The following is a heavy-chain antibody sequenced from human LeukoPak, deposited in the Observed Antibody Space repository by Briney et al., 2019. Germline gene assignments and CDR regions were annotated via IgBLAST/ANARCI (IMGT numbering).Heavy chain of an antibody. J-gene: IGHJ4*02. CDR3: ARDRKESSSWRFQALSGVY. D-gene: IGHD6-13*01. CDR2: ISSSSSYI. CDR1: GFTFSSYS. Sequence: GGSLRLSCAASGFTFSSYSMNWVRQAPGKGLEWVSSISSSSSYIYYTDSVKGRFTISRDNAKNSLYLQKNSLRAEDTAVYYCARDRKESSSWRFQALSGVYWGQGTLVTVSS. V-gene: IGHV3-21*01.